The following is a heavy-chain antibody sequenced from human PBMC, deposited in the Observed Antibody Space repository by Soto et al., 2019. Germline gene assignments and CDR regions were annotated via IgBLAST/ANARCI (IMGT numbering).Heavy chain of an antibody. V-gene: IGHV4-4*02. J-gene: IGHJ6*02. Sequence: SETLSLTCAVSGGPISSSNWWSWVRQPPGKGLEWIGEIYHSGSTNYNPSLKGRVTISVDKSKNQFSLKLSSVTAADTAVYYCARDGVGAMTGYYGMDVWGQGTTVTVSS. CDR2: IYHSGST. CDR1: GGPISSSNW. D-gene: IGHD1-26*01. CDR3: ARDGVGAMTGYYGMDV.